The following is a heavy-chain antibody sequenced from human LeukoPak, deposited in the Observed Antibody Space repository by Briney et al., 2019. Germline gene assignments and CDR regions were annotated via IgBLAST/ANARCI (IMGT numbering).Heavy chain of an antibody. J-gene: IGHJ4*02. V-gene: IGHV4-34*01. CDR3: ARRAARVRYFDWLLSYYFDY. Sequence: SETLSLTCAVYGGSFSGYYWSWIRQPPGKGLEWIGEINHSGSTNYNPSLKSRVTISVDTSKNQFSLKLSSVTAADTAVYYCARRAARVRYFDWLLSYYFDYWGQGTLVTVSS. D-gene: IGHD3-9*01. CDR1: GGSFSGYY. CDR2: INHSGST.